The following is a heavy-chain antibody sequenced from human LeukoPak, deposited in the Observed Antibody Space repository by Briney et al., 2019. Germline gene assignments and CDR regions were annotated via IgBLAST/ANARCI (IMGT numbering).Heavy chain of an antibody. CDR2: IYTDGST. V-gene: IGHV4-4*07. CDR1: GGYIIGYY. CDR3: ARDPSYSSGYFDY. J-gene: IGHJ4*02. D-gene: IGHD6-19*01. Sequence: SDGLSLTGTGTGGYIIGYYVRWMRLFAGKKLLSIGRIYTDGSTDYNPSLKSRVTMSVDASKIQFSLQLTSVTVADTAVYYCARDPSYSSGYFDYWGQGTLVTVSS.